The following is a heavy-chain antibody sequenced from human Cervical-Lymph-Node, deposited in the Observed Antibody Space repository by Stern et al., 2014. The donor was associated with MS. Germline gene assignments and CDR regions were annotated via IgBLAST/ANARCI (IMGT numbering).Heavy chain of an antibody. J-gene: IGHJ4*02. D-gene: IGHD6-19*01. CDR2: ISGSDGST. CDR1: GFTFSSYA. V-gene: IGHV3-23*01. Sequence: EVHLLESGGTLVQPGGSLRLSCAASGFTFSSYAMSWVRQAPGKGLEWVSVISGSDGSTFYADSVKGRFTISRDNSKNTLFLQMSSLRAEDTAVYYCAKVYGSGPFDYWGQGTLVTVSS. CDR3: AKVYGSGPFDY.